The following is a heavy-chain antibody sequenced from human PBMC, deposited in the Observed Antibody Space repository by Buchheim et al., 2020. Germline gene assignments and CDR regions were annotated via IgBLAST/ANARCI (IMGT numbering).Heavy chain of an antibody. D-gene: IGHD3-10*01. Sequence: QVQLVQSGAEVKKPGASVKVSCKASGYTFSNYHINWVRQATGQGPEWMGWVHPHNGHTGYAQKFQGRVTMTRNTSISTAYMELSSLRSEDTAVYYCASFATVPYGSGSKYYYGMDVWGQGTT. CDR2: VHPHNGHT. V-gene: IGHV1-8*01. CDR1: GYTFSNYH. J-gene: IGHJ6*02. CDR3: ASFATVPYGSGSKYYYGMDV.